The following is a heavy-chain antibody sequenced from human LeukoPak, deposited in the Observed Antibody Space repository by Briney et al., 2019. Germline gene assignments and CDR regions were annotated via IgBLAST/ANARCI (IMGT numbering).Heavy chain of an antibody. Sequence: SETLSLTCTVSGGSISSYYWSWIRQPPGERLEWIGSIYHSGSTNYNPSLKSRVTILIDTSKTQFSLKVRSVTAADTAVYYCAREYSSSWGLNYYYMDVWGKGTTVTVSS. CDR2: IYHSGST. J-gene: IGHJ6*03. D-gene: IGHD6-13*01. CDR3: AREYSSSWGLNYYYMDV. CDR1: GGSISSYY. V-gene: IGHV4-59*01.